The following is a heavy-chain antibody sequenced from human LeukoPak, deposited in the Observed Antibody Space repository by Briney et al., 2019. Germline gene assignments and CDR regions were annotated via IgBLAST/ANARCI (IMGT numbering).Heavy chain of an antibody. CDR3: AREGAGTMVRGVPNWFDP. CDR2: IIPVLGIA. Sequence: SVKVSCKASGGTFSSYTISWVRQAPGQGLEWMGRIIPVLGIANYAQKFQGRVTITADKSTSTAYMELSSLRSEDTAVYYCAREGAGTMVRGVPNWFDPWGQGTLVTVSS. CDR1: GGTFSSYT. D-gene: IGHD3-10*01. V-gene: IGHV1-69*04. J-gene: IGHJ5*02.